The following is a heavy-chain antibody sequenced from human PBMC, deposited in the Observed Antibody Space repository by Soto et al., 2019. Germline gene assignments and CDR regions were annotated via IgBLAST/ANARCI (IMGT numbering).Heavy chain of an antibody. Sequence: SVKVSCKASGGTFSSYAISWVRQAPGQGLEWMGGIIPIFGTANYAQKFQGRVTITADESTSTAYMELSSLRSEDTAVYYCARSVRGVTIGRYGMDVWGQGTTVTVSS. D-gene: IGHD3-10*01. V-gene: IGHV1-69*13. CDR1: GGTFSSYA. CDR3: ARSVRGVTIGRYGMDV. CDR2: IIPIFGTA. J-gene: IGHJ6*02.